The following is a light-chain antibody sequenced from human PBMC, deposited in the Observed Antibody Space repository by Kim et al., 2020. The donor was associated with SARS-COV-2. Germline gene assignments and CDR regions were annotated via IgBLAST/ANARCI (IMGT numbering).Light chain of an antibody. J-gene: IGKJ5*01. V-gene: IGKV1-12*01. CDR3: QQSNSFPIT. Sequence: ASVGDTVTITCRASQDISTWLAWYQQKPGKAPSLLIFGASSLQSGVSSRFSGSGSGTDFTLTISSLQPEDFATYYCQQSNSFPITFGQGTRLEIK. CDR1: QDISTW. CDR2: GAS.